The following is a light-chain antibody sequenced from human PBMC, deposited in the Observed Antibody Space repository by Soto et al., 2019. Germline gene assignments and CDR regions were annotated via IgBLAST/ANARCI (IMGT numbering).Light chain of an antibody. V-gene: IGKV3-20*01. CDR3: QQYGTSPTT. CDR1: QSVSSSS. CDR2: GAS. J-gene: IGKJ1*01. Sequence: EIVLTQSPGTLSLSPGERATLSCRASQSVSSSSLAWYQQKPGQAPRFLIYGASTRATGIPDRFSGTGSGTDFTLTISRLEPEDFAVYYCQQYGTSPTTLGQGTKVDNK.